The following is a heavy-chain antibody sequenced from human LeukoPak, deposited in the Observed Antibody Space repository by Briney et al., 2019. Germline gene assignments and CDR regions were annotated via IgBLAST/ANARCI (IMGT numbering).Heavy chain of an antibody. D-gene: IGHD3-10*01. CDR1: GYSFTSHH. V-gene: IGHV1-2*02. CDR2: INPNSGGT. Sequence: GASVKVSCKASGYSFTSHHMNWVRQAPGQGLEWMGWINPNSGGTNYAQKFQGRVTMTRDTFISTAYMELSRLRSDDTAVYYCARVRYYYGSGSPFDPWGQGTLVTVSS. J-gene: IGHJ5*02. CDR3: ARVRYYYGSGSPFDP.